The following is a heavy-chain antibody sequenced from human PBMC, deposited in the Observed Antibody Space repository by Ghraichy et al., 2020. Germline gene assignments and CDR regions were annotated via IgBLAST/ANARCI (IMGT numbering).Heavy chain of an antibody. D-gene: IGHD5-18*01. Sequence: GGSLRLSCGASGFTFSRFEMNWVRQAPGKGLDWISYISPSGGAIFYADSVKGRFTISRDNAKNSLFLQMNSLRAEDTAFYYCATGGSDGYSNGPFDIWGQGTMVTVSS. CDR1: GFTFSRFE. CDR2: ISPSGGAI. CDR3: ATGGSDGYSNGPFDI. J-gene: IGHJ3*02. V-gene: IGHV3-48*03.